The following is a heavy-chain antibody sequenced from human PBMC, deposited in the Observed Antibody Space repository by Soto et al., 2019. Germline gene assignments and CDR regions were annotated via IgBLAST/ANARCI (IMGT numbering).Heavy chain of an antibody. D-gene: IGHD4-17*01. CDR3: ARGATTVSTGVDY. CDR1: GFTFSTYT. CDR2: ISSGSSYI. Sequence: EVQLVESGGGLVKPGGSLRLSCAASGFTFSTYTMNWVRQAPGKGLEWVSSISSGSSYIYYADSVRGRFTISRDNPKNSLSLQMTSLRAEDTAVYFWARGATTVSTGVDYWGQGTLVTVSS. V-gene: IGHV3-21*01. J-gene: IGHJ4*02.